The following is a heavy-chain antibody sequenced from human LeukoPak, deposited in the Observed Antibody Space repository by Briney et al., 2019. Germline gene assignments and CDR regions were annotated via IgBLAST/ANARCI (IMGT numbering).Heavy chain of an antibody. D-gene: IGHD1-1*01. Sequence: SETLSLTCTVSGGSISGYYWSWIRQPPGKGLEWIGYIYTSGSTNYNPSLKSRVTISVDTSKNQFSLKLSSVTAADTAVYYCARGATGTTQGYYYYYMDVWGKGNTVTVSS. V-gene: IGHV4-4*09. CDR2: IYTSGST. J-gene: IGHJ6*03. CDR1: GGSISGYY. CDR3: ARGATGTTQGYYYYYMDV.